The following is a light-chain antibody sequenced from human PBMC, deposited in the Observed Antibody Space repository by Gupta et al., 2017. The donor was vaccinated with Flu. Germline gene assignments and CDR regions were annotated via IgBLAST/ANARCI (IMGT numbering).Light chain of an antibody. CDR3: SSYTSSRTRV. Sequence: QSALTQPASVSGSPGQSITIPCTGNSSDFGPYNYVSWYQHHPGKAPKLIIFEVSNRPSGVSNRFSASKSGNTASLTISGLQTEDEADYYCSSYTSSRTRVFGTGTKVTVL. V-gene: IGLV2-14*01. CDR2: EVS. CDR1: SSDFGPYNY. J-gene: IGLJ1*01.